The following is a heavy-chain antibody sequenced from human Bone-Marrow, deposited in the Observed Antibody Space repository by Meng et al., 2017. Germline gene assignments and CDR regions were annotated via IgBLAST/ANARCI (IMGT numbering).Heavy chain of an antibody. Sequence: QAQMVTSGAEVKNPGASVNVYCKASGYTFPDYWLHWVRRAPGQGLEWMGRINPKSGDTHYAQRFQGRVTMTGDTSISTAYMELSGLRSDDTAMYYCARDEDISAAGKLFGDYWGQGTLVTVFS. V-gene: IGHV1-2*06. CDR3: ARDEDISAAGKLFGDY. CDR1: GYTFPDYW. CDR2: INPKSGDT. J-gene: IGHJ4*02. D-gene: IGHD6-13*01.